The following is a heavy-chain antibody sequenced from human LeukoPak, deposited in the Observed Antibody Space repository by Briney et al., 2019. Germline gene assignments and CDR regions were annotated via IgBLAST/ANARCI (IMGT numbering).Heavy chain of an antibody. CDR3: ARGVWAPFDY. CDR1: GFSLSNYW. CDR2: IKQDGSEK. D-gene: IGHD7-27*01. Sequence: GGSLRLSCAASGFSLSNYWMTWVCQAPGKGLEWVANIKQDGSEKNYVDSVKGRFTISRDNAKNSLILQMNSLRDEDTAVYYCARGVWAPFDYWGQGTLVTVSS. V-gene: IGHV3-7*01. J-gene: IGHJ4*02.